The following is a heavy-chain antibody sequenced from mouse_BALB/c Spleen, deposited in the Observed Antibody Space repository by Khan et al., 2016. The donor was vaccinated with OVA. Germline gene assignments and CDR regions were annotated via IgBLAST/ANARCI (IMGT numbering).Heavy chain of an antibody. CDR2: IWAGGST. CDR3: AGLYYYGSSFYAMDY. CDR1: GFSLTSYG. J-gene: IGHJ4*01. D-gene: IGHD1-1*01. V-gene: IGHV2-9*02. Sequence: QVQLKESGPGLVAPSQSLSITCTVSGFSLTSYGVHWVRQPPGKGLEWLGVIWAGGSTNYNSALMSRLSISQDNSKSQVFLKMNSLQTDDTAMYYGAGLYYYGSSFYAMDYWGQGTSVTVSS.